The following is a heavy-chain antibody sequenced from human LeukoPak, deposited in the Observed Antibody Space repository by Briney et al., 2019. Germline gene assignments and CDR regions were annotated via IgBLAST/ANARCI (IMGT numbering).Heavy chain of an antibody. CDR1: GGSIRSSYYY. CDR2: IYYSGST. CDR3: ARNGGIAAAGSPYYFDY. V-gene: IGHV4-39*01. D-gene: IGHD6-13*01. J-gene: IGHJ4*02. Sequence: PSETLSLTCTVSGGSIRSSYYYWGWIRQPPGKGLEWIGSIYYSGSTYYNPSLKSRVTISVDTSKNQFSLKLSSVTAADTAVYYCARNGGIAAAGSPYYFDYWGQGTLVTVSS.